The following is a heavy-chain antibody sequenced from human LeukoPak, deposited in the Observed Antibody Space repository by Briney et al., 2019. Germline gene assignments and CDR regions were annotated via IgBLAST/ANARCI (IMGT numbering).Heavy chain of an antibody. D-gene: IGHD6-6*01. J-gene: IGHJ4*02. CDR2: ISGSSSSI. V-gene: IGHV3-48*01. CDR3: ARKNTTSSEDY. Sequence: SLRLSCAASGFSFSSYSMNWVRQAPGKGLEWVSFISGSSSSIDYADSVKGRFTISRDNGKNSLFLHMNSLRAEDTAVYYCARKNTTSSEDYWGQGTLVTVST. CDR1: GFSFSSYS.